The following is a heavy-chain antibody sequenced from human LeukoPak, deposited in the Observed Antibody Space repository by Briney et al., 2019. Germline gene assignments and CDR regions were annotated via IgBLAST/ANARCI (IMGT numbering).Heavy chain of an antibody. D-gene: IGHD2-2*01. V-gene: IGHV6-1*01. J-gene: IGHJ6*03. CDR2: TYYRSKWYN. Sequence: SQTLSLTCAISGDSASSNSAAWNWIRQSPSRGLEWLGRTYYRSKWYNDYAVSVKSRITINPDTSKNQFSLQLNSVTPEDTAVYYCARRGDYCSSTSCYFDEYYMDVWGKGTTVTVSS. CDR3: ARRGDYCSSTSCYFDEYYMDV. CDR1: GDSASSNSAA.